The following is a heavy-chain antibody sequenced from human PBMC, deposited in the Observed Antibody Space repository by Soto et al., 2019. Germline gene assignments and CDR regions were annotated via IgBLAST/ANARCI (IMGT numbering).Heavy chain of an antibody. J-gene: IGHJ6*03. CDR3: SRLRYSSSAYYMDV. Sequence: EVQLLESGGGLVQPGGSLRLSCEASGFTFSPYAMSWVRQAPGKRLAWVSSISGSGGGTYYADSVKGRFTISRENSKNTLSLQMISLRAEDTAAYYCSRLRYSSSAYYMDVWGRGTTVTVSS. V-gene: IGHV3-23*01. CDR1: GFTFSPYA. D-gene: IGHD6-6*01. CDR2: ISGSGGGT.